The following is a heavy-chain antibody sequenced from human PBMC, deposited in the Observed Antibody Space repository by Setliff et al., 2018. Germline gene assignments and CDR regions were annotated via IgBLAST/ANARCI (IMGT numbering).Heavy chain of an antibody. CDR2: IIPIFGTT. Sequence: SVKVSCKASRGTFSSYGITWVRQAPGQGLEWMGDIIPIFGTTDYAQKFQGRVTITTDESTSTAYMEMSSLRSEDTAVYYCARERGDIVSTTSYYYYMDVWGKGTTVTVSS. CDR3: ARERGDIVSTTSYYYYMDV. CDR1: RGTFSSYG. D-gene: IGHD5-12*01. V-gene: IGHV1-69*05. J-gene: IGHJ6*03.